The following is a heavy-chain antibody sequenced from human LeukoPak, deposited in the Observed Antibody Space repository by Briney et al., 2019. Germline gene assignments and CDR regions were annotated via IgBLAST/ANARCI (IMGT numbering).Heavy chain of an antibody. Sequence: GASVKVSCKASGYTFANFGITWVRQAPGQGLEWMGWISVYNGSTNYAQNLQGRVTLTTDTSTSTAYMELRSLRSDDTALYYCARTCSSSSCYMDHWGQGTLVTVSS. CDR3: ARTCSSSSCYMDH. CDR2: ISVYNGST. J-gene: IGHJ4*02. V-gene: IGHV1-18*01. CDR1: GYTFANFG. D-gene: IGHD2-2*02.